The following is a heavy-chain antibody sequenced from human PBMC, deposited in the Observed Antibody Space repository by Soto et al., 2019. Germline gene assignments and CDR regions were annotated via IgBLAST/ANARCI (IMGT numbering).Heavy chain of an antibody. CDR1: GGTFSSYT. J-gene: IGHJ1*01. D-gene: IGHD2-2*01. Sequence: QVQLVQSGAEVKKPGSSVKVSCKASGGTFSSYTISWVRQAPGQGLEWMGRIIPILGIANYAQKFQGRVTVTADKSTSTAYMDLSSLRSEDTAVYYCARPDIVVVPAADTAEYFQHWGQGTLVTVSS. CDR2: IIPILGIA. CDR3: ARPDIVVVPAADTAEYFQH. V-gene: IGHV1-69*02.